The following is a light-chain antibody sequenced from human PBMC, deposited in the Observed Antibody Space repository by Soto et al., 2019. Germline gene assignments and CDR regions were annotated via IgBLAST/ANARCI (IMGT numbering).Light chain of an antibody. CDR2: ATF. CDR3: QQRHSNPPT. V-gene: IGKV1-39*01. J-gene: IGKJ1*01. CDR1: QSISAY. Sequence: DIQMTQSPSSLSASVGDRVTITCRASQSISAYLNWYQQKPGKAPNLLIYATFSLQSGGPSRFSGSRSGTDFTLTISSLQPEDFATELWQQRHSNPPTCGQGTKVEIK.